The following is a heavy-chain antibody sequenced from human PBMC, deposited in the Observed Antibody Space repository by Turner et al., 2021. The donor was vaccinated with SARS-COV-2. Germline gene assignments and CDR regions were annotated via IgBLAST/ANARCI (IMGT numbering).Heavy chain of an antibody. J-gene: IGHJ4*02. CDR3: GRDLSGRSDY. D-gene: IGHD1-1*01. V-gene: IGHV3-74*01. CDR2: IDTDGSTT. Sequence: EVQLVESGGGLVQPGGSLSLSCAVSGFTFSTYWMHWVRQAPGKGLVWVSRIDTDGSTTNYADSVKGRFTISRDNAKNTLYLQMNSLRAEDTAVYYCGRDLSGRSDYWGQGTLVTVSS. CDR1: GFTFSTYW.